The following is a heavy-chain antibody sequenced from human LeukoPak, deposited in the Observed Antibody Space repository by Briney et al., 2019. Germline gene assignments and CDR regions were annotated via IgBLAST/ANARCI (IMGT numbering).Heavy chain of an antibody. CDR3: ARGPRPAYYYYYMDV. D-gene: IGHD2-2*01. V-gene: IGHV3-30*03. Sequence: PGGSLRLSCAASGFTFSSYGMHWVRQAPGKGLEWVAAISYDGSNKYYADSVKGRFTISRDNSKNTLYLQMNSLRAEDTAVYYCARGPRPAYYYYYMDVWGKGTTVTVSS. CDR1: GFTFSSYG. CDR2: ISYDGSNK. J-gene: IGHJ6*03.